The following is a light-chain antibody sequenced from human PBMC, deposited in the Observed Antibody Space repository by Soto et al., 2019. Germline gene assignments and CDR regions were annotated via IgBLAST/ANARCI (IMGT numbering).Light chain of an antibody. J-gene: IGLJ1*01. Sequence: SYELTRPPSVSVAPGQTARITCGGNNSGSKSVHWYQQKPGQAPVLVVYDDSDRPSGIPERFSGSNSGNTASLTISGLQAEDEADYYCCSYAGSYTYVFGPGTKVTVL. CDR2: DDS. CDR3: CSYAGSYTYV. V-gene: IGLV3-21*02. CDR1: NSGSKS.